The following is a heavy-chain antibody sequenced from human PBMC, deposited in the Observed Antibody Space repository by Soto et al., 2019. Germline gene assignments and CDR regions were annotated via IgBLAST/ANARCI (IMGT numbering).Heavy chain of an antibody. Sequence: GGSLRLSCAASGFTFSSYAMHWVRQAPGKGLEWVAVISYDGSNKYYADSVKGRFTISRDNSKNTLYLQMNSLRAEDTAVYYCAGPYSSSSLPSYYYYYGMDVWGQGTTVTVSS. CDR3: AGPYSSSSLPSYYYYYGMDV. CDR1: GFTFSSYA. V-gene: IGHV3-30-3*01. D-gene: IGHD6-6*01. CDR2: ISYDGSNK. J-gene: IGHJ6*02.